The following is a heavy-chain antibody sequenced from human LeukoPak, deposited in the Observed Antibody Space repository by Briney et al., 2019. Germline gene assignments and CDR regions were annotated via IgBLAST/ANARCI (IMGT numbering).Heavy chain of an antibody. CDR3: AKDPGSSSLYYYYFDY. CDR1: GFTFSSYA. V-gene: IGHV3-23*01. Sequence: GGSLRLSCAASGFTFSSYAMSWVRQAPGKGLEWVSFISGPGDSTFHADSVKGRFTMSRDNSKNTMFLQMNSLRAEDTAVYYCAKDPGSSSLYYYYFDYWGQGTLVTVSS. CDR2: ISGPGDST. J-gene: IGHJ4*02. D-gene: IGHD6-13*01.